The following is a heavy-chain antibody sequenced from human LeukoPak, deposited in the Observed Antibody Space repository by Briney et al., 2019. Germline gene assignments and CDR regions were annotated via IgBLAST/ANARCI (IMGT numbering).Heavy chain of an antibody. CDR2: IHPTNGKT. CDR3: ARGTYGSGSSPDY. Sequence: LSLTCTVSGDSINSGSYYWGWIRQPPGKGLEWVSSIHPTNGKTNYADSVKGRFTISRDNAKNTLYLQMNSLRAEDTAVYYCARGTYGSGSSPDYWGQGTLVTVSS. CDR1: GDSINSGSYY. J-gene: IGHJ4*02. V-gene: IGHV3-11*06. D-gene: IGHD3-10*01.